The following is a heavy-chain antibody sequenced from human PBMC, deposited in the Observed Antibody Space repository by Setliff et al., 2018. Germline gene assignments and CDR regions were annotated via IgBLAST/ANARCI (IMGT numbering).Heavy chain of an antibody. CDR3: ARDGVSYAMDV. CDR2: ISGSGTTI. Sequence: PGGSLRLSCETSGFTFSDYSFDWVRQAPGKGLEWLSKISGSGTTIFYADSVRGRFTISRDNAKNLLYLQMNNLRVEDAALYSCARDGVSYAMDVWGHGTTVTVSS. CDR1: GFTFSDYS. J-gene: IGHJ6*02. V-gene: IGHV3-11*04.